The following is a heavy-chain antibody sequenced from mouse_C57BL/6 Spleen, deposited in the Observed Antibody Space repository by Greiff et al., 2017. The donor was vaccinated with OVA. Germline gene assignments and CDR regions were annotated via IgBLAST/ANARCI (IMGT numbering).Heavy chain of an antibody. J-gene: IGHJ3*01. CDR3: TRWGIGYSWFAY. Sequence: QVQLQQSGAELVRPGASVTLSCKASGYTFTDYEMHWVKQTPVHGLEWIGAIDPETGGTAYNQKFKGKAILTADKSSSTAYMELRSLTSEDSAVYYCTRWGIGYSWFAYWGQGTLVTVSA. D-gene: IGHD1-2*01. CDR1: GYTFTDYE. CDR2: IDPETGGT. V-gene: IGHV1-15*01.